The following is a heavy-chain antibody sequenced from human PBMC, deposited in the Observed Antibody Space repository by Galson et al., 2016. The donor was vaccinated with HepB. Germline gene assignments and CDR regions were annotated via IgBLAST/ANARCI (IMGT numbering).Heavy chain of an antibody. D-gene: IGHD5-18*01. Sequence: SETLSLTCTVSGASISSGYWTWIRLRPEKGLEWIGYIYYSGSTNYNPSLKTRVPISVDTSKNQFSLTLTSVTAADTAVYHWARSADTTVSRGLSAGWLDPWGQGTLVTVSS. V-gene: IGHV4-59*01. CDR1: GASISSGY. CDR2: IYYSGST. CDR3: ARSADTTVSRGLSAGWLDP. J-gene: IGHJ5*02.